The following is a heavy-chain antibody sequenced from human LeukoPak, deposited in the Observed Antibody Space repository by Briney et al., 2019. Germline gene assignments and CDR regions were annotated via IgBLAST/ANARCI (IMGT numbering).Heavy chain of an antibody. CDR3: ARSPTYYYDSSGSLGAFDI. V-gene: IGHV1-69*05. Sequence: SVKVSCKASGGTFSSYAIIWVRQAPGQGLEWMGGIIPIFGTANYAQKFQGRVTITTDESTSTAYMELSSLRSEDTAVYYCARSPTYYYDSSGSLGAFDIWGQGTMVTVSS. CDR1: GGTFSSYA. J-gene: IGHJ3*02. D-gene: IGHD3-22*01. CDR2: IIPIFGTA.